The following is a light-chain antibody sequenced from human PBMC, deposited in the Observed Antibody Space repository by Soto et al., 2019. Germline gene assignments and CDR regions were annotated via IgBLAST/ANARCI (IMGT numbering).Light chain of an antibody. CDR2: SNN. V-gene: IGLV1-47*02. CDR1: SSSIGTNF. CDR3: AAWDDNLSTYV. J-gene: IGLJ1*01. Sequence: SGTPGQRVSISCSGYSSSIGTNFVYWYQQLPGTAPKVLIHSNNQRPSGVPDRFSGSKSGTSASLAISGLRSEDEADYYCAAWDDNLSTYVFGSGTKVTVL.